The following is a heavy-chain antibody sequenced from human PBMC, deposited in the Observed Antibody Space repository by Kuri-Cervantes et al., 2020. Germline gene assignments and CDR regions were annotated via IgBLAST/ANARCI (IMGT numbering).Heavy chain of an antibody. V-gene: IGHV3-73*01. CDR2: IRSKANSYAT. D-gene: IGHD4-17*01. Sequence: GESLKISCAASGFTFSGSAMHWVRQASGKGLEWVGRIRSKANSYATAYAASVKGGFTISRDDSKNTAYLQMNSLKTEDTAVYYCARDVYGDYEYSQHWGQGTLVTVSS. CDR3: ARDVYGDYEYSQH. CDR1: GFTFSGSA. J-gene: IGHJ1*01.